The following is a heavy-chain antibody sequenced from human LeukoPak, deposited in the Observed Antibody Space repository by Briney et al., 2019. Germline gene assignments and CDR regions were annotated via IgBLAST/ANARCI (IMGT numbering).Heavy chain of an antibody. V-gene: IGHV3-30*04. Sequence: PGGSLRLSCAASGFTFSSYAVHWVRQAPGKGLEWVAVISYDGSNKYFADSVKGRFTISRDTSKNTLYLQINSLRVEDTAMYYCAKDGRQRKTYYYGSGSANAFDIWGQGTMVTVSS. J-gene: IGHJ3*02. CDR3: AKDGRQRKTYYYGSGSANAFDI. CDR1: GFTFSSYA. D-gene: IGHD3-10*01. CDR2: ISYDGSNK.